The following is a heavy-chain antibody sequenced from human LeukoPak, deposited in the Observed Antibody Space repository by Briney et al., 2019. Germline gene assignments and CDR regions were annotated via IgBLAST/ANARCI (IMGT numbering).Heavy chain of an antibody. J-gene: IGHJ4*02. D-gene: IGHD1-1*01. CDR2: IIPIFGTA. CDR3: AAGYNWNDVPFDY. V-gene: IGHV1-69*13. CDR1: GYTFTSYY. Sequence: SVKVSCKASGYTFTSYYIHWVRQAPGQGLEWMGGIIPIFGTANYAQKFQGRVTITADESTSTAYMELSSLRSEDTAVYYCAAGYNWNDVPFDYWGQGTLVTVSS.